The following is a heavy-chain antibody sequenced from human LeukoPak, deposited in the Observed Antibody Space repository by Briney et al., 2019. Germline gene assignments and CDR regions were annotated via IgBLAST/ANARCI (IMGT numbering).Heavy chain of an antibody. D-gene: IGHD1-26*01. CDR1: GYTVSSNY. V-gene: IGHV3-53*01. Sequence: GGSLRLSCVASGYTVSSNYMCWVRQAPGTGLERVSVIYSGGSTCYADSVKVRFTISRDNSKNTLYLQMNSLGAEDTAVYYCAKDKAGRLDYWGQGTLVTVSS. J-gene: IGHJ4*02. CDR3: AKDKAGRLDY. CDR2: IYSGGST.